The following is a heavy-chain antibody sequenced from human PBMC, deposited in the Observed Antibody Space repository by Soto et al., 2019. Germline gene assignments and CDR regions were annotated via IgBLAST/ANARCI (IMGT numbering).Heavy chain of an antibody. V-gene: IGHV4-31*03. Sequence: QVQLQESGPGLVKPSQTLSLTCTVSGGSISSGGYYWSWIRQHPGKGLEWIGYIYYSGRTYYNPSLNSRVTMKVATSKTQFSRTLSSVTAADTAVYSCARGSAGLDAFDIWGRGTMVTVSA. CDR2: IYYSGRT. CDR1: GGSISSGGYY. CDR3: ARGSAGLDAFDI. J-gene: IGHJ3*02.